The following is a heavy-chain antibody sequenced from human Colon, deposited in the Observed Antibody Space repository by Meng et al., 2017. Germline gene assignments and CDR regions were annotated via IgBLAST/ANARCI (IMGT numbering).Heavy chain of an antibody. Sequence: QGQLQASGPGLVKPSETLSLTCTVSGGSISSYYWTWIRQPAGKGLEWIGRIYSSGSTNYNPSLKSRVTMSVDTSKNQVSLNLTSVTAADTAVYYCARDGSGSRPFDYWGQGTLVTVSS. D-gene: IGHD3-10*01. V-gene: IGHV4-4*07. J-gene: IGHJ4*02. CDR3: ARDGSGSRPFDY. CDR2: IYSSGST. CDR1: GGSISSYY.